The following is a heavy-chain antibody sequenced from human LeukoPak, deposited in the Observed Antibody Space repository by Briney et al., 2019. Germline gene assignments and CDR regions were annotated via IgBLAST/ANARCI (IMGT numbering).Heavy chain of an antibody. Sequence: SETLSLTCTVSGGSISSYYWSWIRQPPGKGLEGIGYIYYSGTTNYNPSLKSRVTISVDTSKNQFSLKLSSVTAADTAVYYCARGHPHYDFWSGYPPGWYFDLWGRGTLVTVSS. D-gene: IGHD3-3*01. CDR1: GGSISSYY. CDR2: IYYSGTT. V-gene: IGHV4-59*01. J-gene: IGHJ2*01. CDR3: ARGHPHYDFWSGYPPGWYFDL.